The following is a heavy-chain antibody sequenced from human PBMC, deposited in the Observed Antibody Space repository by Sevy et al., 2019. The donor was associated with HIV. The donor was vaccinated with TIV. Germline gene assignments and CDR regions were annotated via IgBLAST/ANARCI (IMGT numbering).Heavy chain of an antibody. Sequence: ASVKVSCKASGYTFTSYGISWVRQAPGQGLEWMGWISAYNGSTNYAQKLQGRVTMTTDTSTSTAYMELRSLRSDDTVVYYCARAVGSSSWYSFDYWGQGTLVTVSS. J-gene: IGHJ4*02. V-gene: IGHV1-18*01. CDR1: GYTFTSYG. D-gene: IGHD6-13*01. CDR3: ARAVGSSSWYSFDY. CDR2: ISAYNGST.